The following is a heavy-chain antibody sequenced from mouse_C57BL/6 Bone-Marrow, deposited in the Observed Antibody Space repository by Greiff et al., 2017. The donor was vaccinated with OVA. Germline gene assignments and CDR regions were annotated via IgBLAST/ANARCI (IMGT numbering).Heavy chain of an antibody. J-gene: IGHJ4*01. CDR3: ARNLSYDGNYAMDY. Sequence: VQLMESGPGLVQPSKSLSITCTVSGFSLTSYGVHWVRQSPGKGLEWLGVIWSGGSTDYNAAFISRLSISKDNSKSQVFFKMNSLQADDTAIYYCARNLSYDGNYAMDYWGQGTSVTVSS. CDR1: GFSLTSYG. CDR2: IWSGGST. V-gene: IGHV2-2*01. D-gene: IGHD2-3*01.